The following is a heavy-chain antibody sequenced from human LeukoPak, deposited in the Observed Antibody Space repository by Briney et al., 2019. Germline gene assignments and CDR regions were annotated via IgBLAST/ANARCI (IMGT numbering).Heavy chain of an antibody. D-gene: IGHD1-26*01. J-gene: IGHJ3*02. CDR2: ISAYNGNT. Sequence: ASVKVSCKASGYTFTSYGISWLRQAPGQGLEWMGWISAYNGNTNYAQKLQGIVTMTTDTSTSTAYMELRSLRSDDTAVYYCARAPRSYALYSGSYWSAFDIWGQGTMVTVSS. CDR3: ARAPRSYALYSGSYWSAFDI. CDR1: GYTFTSYG. V-gene: IGHV1-18*01.